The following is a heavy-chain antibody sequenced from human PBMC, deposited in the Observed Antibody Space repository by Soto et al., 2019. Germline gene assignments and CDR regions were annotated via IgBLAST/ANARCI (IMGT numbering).Heavy chain of an antibody. V-gene: IGHV4-59*01. CDR2: IYYSGST. CDR3: ARREDIVVVVAALDAFDI. CDR1: GGSFSGYY. D-gene: IGHD2-15*01. Sequence: SETLSLTCAVYGGSFSGYYWSWIRQPPGKGLEWIGYIYYSGSTNYNPSLKSRVTISVDTSKNQFSLKLSSVTAADTAVYYCARREDIVVVVAALDAFDIWGQGTMVNVS. J-gene: IGHJ3*02.